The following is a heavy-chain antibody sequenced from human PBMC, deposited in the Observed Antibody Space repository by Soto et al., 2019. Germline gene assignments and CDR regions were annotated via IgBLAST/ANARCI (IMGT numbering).Heavy chain of an antibody. CDR3: GTSSRKDYHFAMDV. CDR2: IYSGGST. CDR1: GFSVSSSD. V-gene: IGHV3-53*01. J-gene: IGHJ6*02. Sequence: PRLSCAASGFSVSSSDMSWVRQVPGEGLEWVSVIYSGGSTHDADYVKGRFSVSRDTSKNTVDLQMNSLRVDDTAVYYCGTSSRKDYHFAMDVWGQGTAVTVSS. D-gene: IGHD6-6*01.